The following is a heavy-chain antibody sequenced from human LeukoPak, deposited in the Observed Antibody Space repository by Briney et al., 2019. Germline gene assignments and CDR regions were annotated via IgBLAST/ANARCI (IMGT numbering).Heavy chain of an antibody. J-gene: IGHJ4*02. Sequence: GGSLRLSCAASGFTFSWSPMHWVRQAPGKGLEWVAVISYDGSNKYYGDSVKGRFIISRDNSKNTLYLQMNSLRPEDTALYYCARRGGDSGLDYWGQGALVTVSS. CDR2: ISYDGSNK. CDR3: ARRGGDSGLDY. CDR1: GFTFSWSP. D-gene: IGHD3-10*01. V-gene: IGHV3-30*04.